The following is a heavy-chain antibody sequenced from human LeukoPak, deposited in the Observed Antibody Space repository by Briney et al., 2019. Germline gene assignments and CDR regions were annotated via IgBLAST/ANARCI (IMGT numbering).Heavy chain of an antibody. J-gene: IGHJ6*03. Sequence: PSETLSLTCTVSGDSISGFYWSWIRQPAGKGLQWIGRISTSGSTNYNPSLKSRVTMSVDRSTNEFSLTVRSATAADTALYYCARGLPSYGDYVDYYFYMDVWGKGTTVTVSS. CDR3: ARGLPSYGDYVDYYFYMDV. CDR2: ISTSGST. V-gene: IGHV4-4*07. D-gene: IGHD4-17*01. CDR1: GDSISGFY.